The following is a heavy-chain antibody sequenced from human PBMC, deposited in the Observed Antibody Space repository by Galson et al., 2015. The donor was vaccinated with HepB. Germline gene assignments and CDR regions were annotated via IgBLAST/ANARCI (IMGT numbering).Heavy chain of an antibody. J-gene: IGHJ6*02. CDR2: ISYDGSNK. CDR3: ARDPDHYDSSADPYGMDV. V-gene: IGHV3-30-3*01. CDR1: GFTFSSYA. D-gene: IGHD3-22*01. Sequence: SLRLPCAASGFTFSSYALHWVRQAPGKGLEWVAVISYDGSNKYYADSVKGRFTISRENSKNTLYLQMNSLRAEDTAVYYCARDPDHYDSSADPYGMDVWGQGTTVTVSS.